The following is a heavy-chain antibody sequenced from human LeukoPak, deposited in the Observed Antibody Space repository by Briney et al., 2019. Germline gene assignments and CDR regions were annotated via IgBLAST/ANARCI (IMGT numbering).Heavy chain of an antibody. Sequence: ASVKVSCKASGYTFSNYYIHWVRQAPGQGLEWMGIINPSGGSRSYAQKFQGRLTVTWDTSTSTVYMELSSLRSEDTAVYYCAREIGPIQLHLWGSAFDYWGQGTLVTVSS. CDR2: INPSGGSR. CDR3: AREIGPIQLHLWGSAFDY. D-gene: IGHD5-18*01. J-gene: IGHJ4*02. V-gene: IGHV1-46*01. CDR1: GYTFSNYY.